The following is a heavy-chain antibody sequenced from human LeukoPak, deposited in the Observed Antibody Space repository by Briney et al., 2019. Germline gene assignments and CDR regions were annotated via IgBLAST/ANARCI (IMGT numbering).Heavy chain of an antibody. CDR1: GFTFSSSW. CDR3: AKDSYSKGDY. D-gene: IGHD4-11*01. J-gene: IGHJ4*02. V-gene: IGHV3-7*01. CDR2: INHDGSVK. Sequence: GGSLRLSCVASGFTFSSSWMAWVRQAPGKGLQWVANINHDGSVKNYVGSVKGRFAISGDNAQNSFYLQMNSLETDDTAVYYCAKDSYSKGDYWGQGTLVTVSS.